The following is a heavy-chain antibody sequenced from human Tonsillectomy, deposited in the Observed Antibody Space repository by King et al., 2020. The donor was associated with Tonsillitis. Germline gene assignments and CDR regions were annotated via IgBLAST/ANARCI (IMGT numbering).Heavy chain of an antibody. CDR1: GFTFSSYS. Sequence: EVQLVESGGGLVQPGGSLRLSCAASGFTFSSYSMNWVRQAPGKGLEWVSYISSSSSIIYYADSVKGRFTISRDNAKNSLYLLMNSLRAEDTAVYYCARDTVAAAGYWGQGTLVTVSS. D-gene: IGHD6-13*01. J-gene: IGHJ4*02. CDR2: ISSSSSII. V-gene: IGHV3-48*04. CDR3: ARDTVAAAGY.